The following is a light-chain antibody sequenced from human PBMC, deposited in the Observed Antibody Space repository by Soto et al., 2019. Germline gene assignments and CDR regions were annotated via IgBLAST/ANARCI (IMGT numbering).Light chain of an antibody. CDR3: SSYTSSSTNV. CDR1: SSDVGGYNF. J-gene: IGLJ1*01. CDR2: EVN. V-gene: IGLV2-14*01. Sequence: QSALTQPASVSGSPGQSITISCTGTSSDVGGYNFVSWYQQHPGKAPKLMIFEVNKRPSGVSHRFSGSKSGNTASLTISGLQAEDDADYYCSSYTSSSTNVFGTGTKLTVL.